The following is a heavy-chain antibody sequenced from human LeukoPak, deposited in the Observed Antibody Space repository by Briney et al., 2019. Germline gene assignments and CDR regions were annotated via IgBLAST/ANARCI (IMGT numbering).Heavy chain of an antibody. CDR3: ARGPEHNWNYEGRDY. CDR1: GFTFSSYA. CDR2: ISSNGGST. Sequence: PGGSLRLSCAASGFTFSSYAMHWVRQAPGKGLEYVSAISSNGGSTYYANSVKGRFTISRDNSKNTLYLQMGSLRAEDMAVYYCARGPEHNWNYEGRDYWGQGTLVTVSS. V-gene: IGHV3-64*01. D-gene: IGHD1-7*01. J-gene: IGHJ4*02.